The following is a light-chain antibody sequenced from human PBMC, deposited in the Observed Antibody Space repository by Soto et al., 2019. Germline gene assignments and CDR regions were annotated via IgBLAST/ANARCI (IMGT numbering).Light chain of an antibody. CDR2: GAS. J-gene: IGKJ3*01. V-gene: IGKV3-20*01. Sequence: EIVLTQSPGTLSLSPGERATLSCRASQSVTSNYLAWYQQKPGQAPRLLIYGASSRATGIPVRFSGSGSGTDFTLTISRLEPEDFAVYYCQQYGGSPFTFGPGTKVDIK. CDR1: QSVTSNY. CDR3: QQYGGSPFT.